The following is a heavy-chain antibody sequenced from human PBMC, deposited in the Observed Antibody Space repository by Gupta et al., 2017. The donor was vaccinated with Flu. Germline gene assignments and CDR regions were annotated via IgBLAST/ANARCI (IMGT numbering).Heavy chain of an antibody. CDR2: MNPNSGHT. Sequence: INWVRQAAGQGLEWMGLMNPNSGHTGYAQKFQGRVTMTRNTSMSTAYMELGSLTSEDTAMYYCARGAGDSLWGQGTLVTVSS. CDR3: ARGAGDSL. V-gene: IGHV1-8*01. D-gene: IGHD2-15*01. J-gene: IGHJ1*01.